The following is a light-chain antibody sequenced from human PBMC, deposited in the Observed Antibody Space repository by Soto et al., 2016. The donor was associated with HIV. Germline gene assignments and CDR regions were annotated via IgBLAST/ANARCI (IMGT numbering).Light chain of an antibody. CDR2: KAS. Sequence: DIQMTQSPSTLSASGGDRVTITCRASQSISSWVAWYQQKPGKAPNLLIYKASNLESGVPSRFSGSGSGTEFTLTISSLQPDDFATYYCQQYNSYPWTFGQGTKLEI. V-gene: IGKV1-5*03. CDR1: QSISSW. J-gene: IGKJ1*01. CDR3: QQYNSYPWT.